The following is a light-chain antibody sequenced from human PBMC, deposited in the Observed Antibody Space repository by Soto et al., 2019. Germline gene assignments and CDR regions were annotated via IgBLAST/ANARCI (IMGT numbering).Light chain of an antibody. CDR1: SSEVGGYNY. CDR2: DVS. CDR3: SSYTSSSTLV. J-gene: IGLJ1*01. Sequence: QSVLTQPASVSGSPGQSITISCTGTSSEVGGYNYVSWYQQHPGKAPKLMIYDVSNRPSGVSNRFSGSKSGNTASLTISGFQSGDEADYYCSSYTSSSTLVFGTGTKVTVL. V-gene: IGLV2-14*01.